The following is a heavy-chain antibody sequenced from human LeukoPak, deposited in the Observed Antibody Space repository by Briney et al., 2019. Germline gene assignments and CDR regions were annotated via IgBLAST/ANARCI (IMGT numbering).Heavy chain of an antibody. Sequence: GGSLRLSCAASGFTVSDYYMSWVRQAPGKGLEWVSYISSSGNSIYYGDSVKGRFTISRDNAKNSLYLQMNSLRAEDTAVYYCAGNYYDSGSYFPYYYYMDVWGKGTTVTISS. CDR1: GFTVSDYY. CDR2: ISSSGNSI. D-gene: IGHD3-10*01. V-gene: IGHV3-11*04. CDR3: AGNYYDSGSYFPYYYYMDV. J-gene: IGHJ6*03.